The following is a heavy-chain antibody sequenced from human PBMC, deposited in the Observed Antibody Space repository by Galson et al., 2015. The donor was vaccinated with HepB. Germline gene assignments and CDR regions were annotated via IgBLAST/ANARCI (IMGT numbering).Heavy chain of an antibody. V-gene: IGHV3-48*04. CDR2: ITGSSTTI. CDR3: ARVGYGYYSSDY. D-gene: IGHD3-10*01. J-gene: IGHJ4*02. Sequence: SLRLSCAASGFTSSTYSINWVRQAPGKGLEWVSYITGSSTTIHYADSVKGRFTISRDNAKNSVYLQMNSLRADDTAVYYCARVGYGYYSSDYWGQGTLGTVSS. CDR1: GFTSSTYS.